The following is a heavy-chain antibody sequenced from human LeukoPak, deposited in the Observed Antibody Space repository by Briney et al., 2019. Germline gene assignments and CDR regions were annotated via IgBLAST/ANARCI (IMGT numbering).Heavy chain of an antibody. D-gene: IGHD6-19*01. CDR2: IIPIFGTA. J-gene: IGHJ4*02. CDR3: AHQRRGVAVAPPGTFDY. CDR1: GGTFIIYA. Sequence: AVKVSFKASGGTFIIYAISWVRQAPGQGLEWMGGIIPIFGTANYAQKFQGRVTITADKSTSTAYMELSSLRSEDTAVYYCAHQRRGVAVAPPGTFDYWGQGTLVTVSS. V-gene: IGHV1-69*06.